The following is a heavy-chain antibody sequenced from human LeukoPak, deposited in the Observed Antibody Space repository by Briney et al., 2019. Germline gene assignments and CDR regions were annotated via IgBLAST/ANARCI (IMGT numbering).Heavy chain of an antibody. V-gene: IGHV1-18*04. J-gene: IGHJ6*04. D-gene: IGHD2-2*01. CDR1: GYTFTSYG. CDR3: ASTLGSTSLSYYYGMDV. CDR2: ISAYNDNT. Sequence: GASVKVSCKASGYTFTSYGISWVRQAPGQGLEWMGWISAYNDNTNYAQKLQGRVTMTTDTSTSTAYMELRSLRSDDTAVYYCASTLGSTSLSYYYGMDVWGKGTTVTVSS.